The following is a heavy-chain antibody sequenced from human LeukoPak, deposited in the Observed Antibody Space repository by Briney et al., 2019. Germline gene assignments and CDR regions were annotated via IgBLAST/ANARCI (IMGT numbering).Heavy chain of an antibody. J-gene: IGHJ4*02. V-gene: IGHV3-21*01. CDR1: GFTFSSYS. CDR2: ISSSSSYI. CDR3: ASDSPLFDYDSSGYYWGYDY. Sequence: GGSLRLSCAASGFTFSSYSMNWVRQAPGKGLEWVSSISSSSSYIYYADSVKGRFTISRDNAKNSLYLQMNSLRAEDTAVYYCASDSPLFDYDSSGYYWGYDYWGQGTLVTVSS. D-gene: IGHD3-22*01.